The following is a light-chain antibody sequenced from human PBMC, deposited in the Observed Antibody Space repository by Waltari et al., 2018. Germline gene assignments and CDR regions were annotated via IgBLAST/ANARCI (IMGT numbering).Light chain of an antibody. Sequence: SYELIQPPSVSVSPGQTGSITCSGEKLGDKFVCWYQQKPGQSPVLVIHQDSKRPSVIPERVSGSNSGNTATLTISGTQAMDEADYYCQAWDSSPQFGGGTKLTVL. CDR1: KLGDKF. CDR3: QAWDSSPQ. V-gene: IGLV3-1*01. J-gene: IGLJ3*02. CDR2: QDS.